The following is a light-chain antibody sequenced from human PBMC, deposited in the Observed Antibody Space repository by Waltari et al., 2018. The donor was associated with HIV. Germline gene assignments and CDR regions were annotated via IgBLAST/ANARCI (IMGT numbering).Light chain of an antibody. V-gene: IGKV3-15*01. Sequence: EIVMTQSPATLSVSPGERATLSCRASQNASRNLAWYQQKPAQAPRLLIYGASTRATGIPARFSGSGSGTEFTLTISSLQSEDFAVYYCQQYNNWPLTFGQGTKVEIK. CDR1: QNASRN. CDR2: GAS. J-gene: IGKJ1*01. CDR3: QQYNNWPLT.